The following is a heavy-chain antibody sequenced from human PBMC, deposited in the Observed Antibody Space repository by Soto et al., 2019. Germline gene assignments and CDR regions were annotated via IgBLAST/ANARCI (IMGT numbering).Heavy chain of an antibody. CDR1: GFTFSSYW. D-gene: IGHD3-22*01. Sequence: GGSLRLSCAASGFTFSSYWMHWVRQAPGKGLVWVSRINSDGSSTSYADSVKGRFTISRDNAKNTLYLQMNSLRAEDTAVYYCARDTYYYDSSGYSPGDYYYGMDVWGQGTTVTVSS. CDR3: ARDTYYYDSSGYSPGDYYYGMDV. CDR2: INSDGSST. V-gene: IGHV3-74*01. J-gene: IGHJ6*02.